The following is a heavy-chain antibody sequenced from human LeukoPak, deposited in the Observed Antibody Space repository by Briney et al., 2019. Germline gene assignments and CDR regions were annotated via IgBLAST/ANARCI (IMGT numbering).Heavy chain of an antibody. J-gene: IGHJ6*04. V-gene: IGHV3-48*03. CDR2: ISSSGSTI. Sequence: GGSLGLSCAASGFTFSSYEMNWVRQAPGKGLQWVSYISSSGSTIYYADSVKGRFTISRDNAKNSLYLQMNSLRAEDTAVYYCAELGITMIGGVWGKGTTVTISS. CDR3: AELGITMIGGV. D-gene: IGHD3-10*02. CDR1: GFTFSSYE.